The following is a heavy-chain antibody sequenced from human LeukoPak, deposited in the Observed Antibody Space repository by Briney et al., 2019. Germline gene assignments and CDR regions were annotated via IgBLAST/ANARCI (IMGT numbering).Heavy chain of an antibody. CDR2: IYHTGST. D-gene: IGHD3-22*01. CDR3: ARMFDSVGYYYPFDY. Sequence: SETLSLTCTVSGGSISSYYWSWIRQPPGEGLEWIGYIYHTGSTNYNPSLKSRVTISADTSKNHFSLKLSSVTAADTAVYYCARMFDSVGYYYPFDYWGQGTLVTVSS. J-gene: IGHJ4*02. V-gene: IGHV4-59*08. CDR1: GGSISSYY.